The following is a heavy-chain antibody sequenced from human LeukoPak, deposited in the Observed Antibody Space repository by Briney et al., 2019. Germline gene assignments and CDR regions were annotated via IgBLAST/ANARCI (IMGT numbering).Heavy chain of an antibody. J-gene: IGHJ4*02. D-gene: IGHD6-19*01. CDR1: GYSFTTYW. V-gene: IGHV5-10-1*01. CDR3: TRQRSGWALDF. Sequence: GESLKISCKGSGYSFTTYWITWVRQMPGKGLGWMGRIDPSDSYTNYSPSFQGHFTISADKSISTAYLQWSSLKAPDTAMYYCTRQRSGWALDFWGQGTLVTVSS. CDR2: IDPSDSYT.